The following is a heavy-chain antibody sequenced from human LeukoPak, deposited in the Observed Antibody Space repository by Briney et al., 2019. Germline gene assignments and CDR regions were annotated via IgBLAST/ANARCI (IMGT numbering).Heavy chain of an antibody. CDR2: ISSSGSTI. CDR3: ARDPRDSYGPGRLFDY. V-gene: IGHV3-11*04. Sequence: GGSLRLSCAASGFTFSDYYMSWIRQAPGKGLEWVSYISSSGSTIYYADSVKGRFTISRDNAKNSLYLQMNSLRAEDTAVYYCARDPRDSYGPGRLFDYWGQGTLVTVSS. J-gene: IGHJ4*02. CDR1: GFTFSDYY. D-gene: IGHD5-18*01.